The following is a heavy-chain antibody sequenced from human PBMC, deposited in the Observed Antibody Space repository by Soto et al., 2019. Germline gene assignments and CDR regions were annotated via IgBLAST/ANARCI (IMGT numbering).Heavy chain of an antibody. CDR3: ARSYSSTLENWFDP. D-gene: IGHD6-13*01. CDR1: VGSISSYY. Sequence: SETLSLTCTVSVGSISSYYWSWMRQPPVKGLEWIGYIYCSGSTNYNPSLKSRVTISVDTSKNQFSLKLSSVTAADTAVYYCARSYSSTLENWFDPWGQGTLVTVSS. V-gene: IGHV4-59*01. CDR2: IYCSGST. J-gene: IGHJ5*02.